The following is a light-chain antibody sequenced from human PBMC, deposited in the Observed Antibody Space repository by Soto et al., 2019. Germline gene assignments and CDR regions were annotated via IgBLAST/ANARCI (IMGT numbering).Light chain of an antibody. Sequence: HSVLTKPPSATGIPGPRGTISCSWNSSNIGSNYVYWYQQLPGTAPKLLIYRNNQRPSGVPDRFSGSKSGTSASLAVSGLRSEDEADYYCAAWDDSLSGYVFGTGTKVTIL. V-gene: IGLV1-47*01. J-gene: IGLJ1*01. CDR2: RNN. CDR3: AAWDDSLSGYV. CDR1: SSNIGSNY.